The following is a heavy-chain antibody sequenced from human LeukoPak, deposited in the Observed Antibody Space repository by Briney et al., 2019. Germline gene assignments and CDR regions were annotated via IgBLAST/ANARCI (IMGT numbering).Heavy chain of an antibody. D-gene: IGHD1-26*01. Sequence: TLSLTXXXXGGSISSGDYYWSWIRQPPGKGLEWIGYIYYSGSTYYNPSLKGRVTISVDTSKNQFSLKLSSVTAADTAVYYCARVETVGAIDYWGQGTLVTVSS. CDR3: ARVETVGAIDY. CDR2: IYYSGST. CDR1: GGSISSGDYY. J-gene: IGHJ4*02. V-gene: IGHV4-30-4*01.